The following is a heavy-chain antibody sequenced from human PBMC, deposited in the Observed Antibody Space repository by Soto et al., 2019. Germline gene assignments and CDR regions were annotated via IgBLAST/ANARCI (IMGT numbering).Heavy chain of an antibody. CDR3: ARDSVGISSPGVY. CDR2: IYTSGTT. V-gene: IGHV4-4*07. Sequence: SETLSLTCTVSGGSINGYYWTWIRQPAGKGLEWIGRIYTSGTTSYNPSLKSRVTMSLDTSKNQFSLRLTSVTAADTAVYYCARDSVGISSPGVYWGRGTLVTVSS. J-gene: IGHJ4*02. CDR1: GGSINGYY. D-gene: IGHD1-26*01.